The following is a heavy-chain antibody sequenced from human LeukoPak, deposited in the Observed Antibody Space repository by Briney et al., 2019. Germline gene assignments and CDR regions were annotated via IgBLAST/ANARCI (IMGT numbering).Heavy chain of an antibody. J-gene: IGHJ4*02. CDR2: INPNSGGT. D-gene: IGHD3-10*01. CDR3: ARDSMVRGVIRDY. CDR1: GYTFTGYY. V-gene: IGHV1-2*02. Sequence: GASVKVSCKASGYTFTGYYMHWVRQAPGPGREWMGWINPNSGGTNYAQKFQGRVTMTRDTSISTAYMELSRLRSDDTAVYYCARDSMVRGVIRDYWGQGTLVTVSS.